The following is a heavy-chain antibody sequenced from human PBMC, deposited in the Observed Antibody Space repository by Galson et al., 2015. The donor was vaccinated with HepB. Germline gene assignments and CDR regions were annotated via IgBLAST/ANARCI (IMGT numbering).Heavy chain of an antibody. Sequence: SLRLSCAASGFTFSSYAMSWVRQAPGKGLEWVSAISGSGGSTYYADSVKGRFTISRDNSKNTLYLQMNSLRAEDTAVYYCAKDLAILGVVTKFLFDPWGQGTLVTVSS. J-gene: IGHJ5*02. CDR3: AKDLAILGVVTKFLFDP. CDR1: GFTFSSYA. CDR2: ISGSGGST. D-gene: IGHD3-3*01. V-gene: IGHV3-23*01.